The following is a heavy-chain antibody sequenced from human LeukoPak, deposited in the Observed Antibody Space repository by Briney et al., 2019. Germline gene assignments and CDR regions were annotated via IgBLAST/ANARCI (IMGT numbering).Heavy chain of an antibody. Sequence: PSETLPLTCTVSGVAISGRRDYWGWFRQPPGKGLEWIASIYYSGSTHYNPSLKSRVTISVDTSRNQFSLELRSATAADSAMYYCARNVSRGEPGGAFDIWGQGTMVTVSS. CDR1: GVAISGRRDY. J-gene: IGHJ3*02. V-gene: IGHV4-39*01. CDR3: ARNVSRGEPGGAFDI. CDR2: IYYSGST. D-gene: IGHD3-16*01.